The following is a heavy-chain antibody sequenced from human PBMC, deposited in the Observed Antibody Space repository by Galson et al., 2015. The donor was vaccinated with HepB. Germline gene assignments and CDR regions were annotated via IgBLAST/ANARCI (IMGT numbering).Heavy chain of an antibody. Sequence: SVKVSCKASGYTFTSYGISWVRQAPGQGLEWMGWISAYNGNTNYAQKLQGRVTMTTDTSTSTAYMELRSLRSDDTAVYYCARDAMIVVVTYDAFDIWGQGTMVTVS. D-gene: IGHD3-22*01. CDR2: ISAYNGNT. J-gene: IGHJ3*02. CDR1: GYTFTSYG. CDR3: ARDAMIVVVTYDAFDI. V-gene: IGHV1-18*04.